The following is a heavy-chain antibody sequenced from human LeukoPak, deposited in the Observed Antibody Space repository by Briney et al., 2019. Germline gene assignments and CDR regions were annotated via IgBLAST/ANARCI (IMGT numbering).Heavy chain of an antibody. CDR2: ISSSSSTI. J-gene: IGHJ6*03. D-gene: IGHD1-26*01. V-gene: IGHV3-48*04. Sequence: PGGSLSLSCAASGFTFSSYSMNWVRQAPGKGLEWVSYISSSSSTIYYADSVKGRFTISRDNAKNSLYLQMNSLRAEDTAVYYCARDSGSYEDNYYYYYMDVWGKGTTVTDSS. CDR1: GFTFSSYS. CDR3: ARDSGSYEDNYYYYYMDV.